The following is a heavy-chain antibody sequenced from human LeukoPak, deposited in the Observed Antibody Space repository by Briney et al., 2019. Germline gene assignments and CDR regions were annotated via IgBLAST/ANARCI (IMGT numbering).Heavy chain of an antibody. D-gene: IGHD3-10*01. Sequence: GASVKVSCKASGGTFSSYAISWVRQAPGQGLEWMGGIIPIFGTANYAQKFQGRVTITADESTSTAYMELSSLRSEDTAVYYCARGDYYGSGSPPLDYWGQGTLVTVSS. V-gene: IGHV1-69*13. CDR1: GGTFSSYA. CDR3: ARGDYYGSGSPPLDY. J-gene: IGHJ4*02. CDR2: IIPIFGTA.